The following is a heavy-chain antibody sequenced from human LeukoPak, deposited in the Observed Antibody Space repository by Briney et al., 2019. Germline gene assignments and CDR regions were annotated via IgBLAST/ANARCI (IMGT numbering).Heavy chain of an antibody. Sequence: ASVKLSCKSSGYTFTSYDINWVRHPTGQGLEWMGWMNPNSGNTCYAQKFQGRVTMTRDTSISTAYMELSSLRAEDTAVYYCAKGRGSALIDYWGQGTMVTVSS. D-gene: IGHD3-10*01. V-gene: IGHV1-8*01. CDR1: GYTFTSYD. CDR3: AKGRGSALIDY. J-gene: IGHJ4*02. CDR2: MNPNSGNT.